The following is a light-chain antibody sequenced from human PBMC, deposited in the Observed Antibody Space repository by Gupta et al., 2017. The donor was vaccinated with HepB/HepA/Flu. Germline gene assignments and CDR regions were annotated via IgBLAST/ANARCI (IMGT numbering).Light chain of an antibody. J-gene: IGLJ2*01. Sequence: HSVLTQPPSASGTPGQRVTISCSGSSSNIGSNTVNWYQQLPGTAPKLLSYSNNKRPSGVPERFSGSKDGTSASMAIRGLQAEDEADYYCAAWDDSRNGVVFGGGTKLTVL. CDR2: SNN. CDR3: AAWDDSRNGVV. V-gene: IGLV1-44*01. CDR1: SSNIGSNT.